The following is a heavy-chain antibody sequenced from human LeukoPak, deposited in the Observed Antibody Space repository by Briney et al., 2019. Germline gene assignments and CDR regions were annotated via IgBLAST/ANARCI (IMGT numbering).Heavy chain of an antibody. Sequence: PGRSLRLSCAASGFTFSSYAMHWVRQAPGKGLEWVAFIRYDGSNKYYADSVKGRFTISRDNSKNTLYLQMNSLRAEDTAVYYCARAPTFWSGSDYWGQGTLVTVSS. J-gene: IGHJ4*02. V-gene: IGHV3-30*04. D-gene: IGHD3-3*01. CDR2: IRYDGSNK. CDR3: ARAPTFWSGSDY. CDR1: GFTFSSYA.